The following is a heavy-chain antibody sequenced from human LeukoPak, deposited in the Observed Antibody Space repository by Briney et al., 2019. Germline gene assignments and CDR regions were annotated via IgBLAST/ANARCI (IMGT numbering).Heavy chain of an antibody. V-gene: IGHV3-7*01. CDR1: GFTFSSFW. J-gene: IGHJ4*02. Sequence: GGSLRLSCVASGFTFSSFWMSWVRQAPGKGLEFVANIDQDGSVRNYVDSVEGRFIISRDNAKNSLYLQMDSLRAEDTAVYFCARDPGSSSFDYWGQGTLVIVSS. D-gene: IGHD6-13*01. CDR3: ARDPGSSSFDY. CDR2: IDQDGSVR.